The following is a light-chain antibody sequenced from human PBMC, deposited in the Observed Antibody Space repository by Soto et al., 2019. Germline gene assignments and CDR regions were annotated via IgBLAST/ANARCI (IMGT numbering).Light chain of an antibody. CDR1: SSDVGAYNY. CDR3: NSFTTSGTYV. Sequence: QSVLTQPASVSGSPGQSIAISCTGTSSDVGAYNYVSRYQQYPGKAPKVMIFDVSNRPSGVSNRFSGSKSDNTASLTISGLQAEDEADYYCNSFTTSGTYVFGTGTQLTVL. J-gene: IGLJ1*01. CDR2: DVS. V-gene: IGLV2-14*01.